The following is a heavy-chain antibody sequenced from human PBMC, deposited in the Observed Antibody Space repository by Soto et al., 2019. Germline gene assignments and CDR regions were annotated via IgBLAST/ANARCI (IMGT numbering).Heavy chain of an antibody. CDR3: ASPKIAFYNWFDP. Sequence: ATLSLTCTLSGSSISSSSYYSGWFRHPPGKGLEWIESIYYSGSTYYNPSLKSRVTISVDTSKNQFSLKLSSVTAADTAVYYCASPKIAFYNWFDPWGQGTLVTVSS. V-gene: IGHV4-39*01. J-gene: IGHJ5*02. CDR1: GSSISSSSYY. D-gene: IGHD3-3*02. CDR2: IYYSGST.